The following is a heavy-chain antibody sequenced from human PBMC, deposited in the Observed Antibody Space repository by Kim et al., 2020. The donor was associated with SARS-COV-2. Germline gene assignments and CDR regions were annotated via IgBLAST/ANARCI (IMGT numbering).Heavy chain of an antibody. CDR3: ARDHDSSAWSPLDF. V-gene: IGHV4-4*07. D-gene: IGHD6-13*01. J-gene: IGHJ4*02. Sequence: SETLSLTCSVSGAPITNDYWSWIRQPARKGLEWIGHVSPRGVADYNPSFKGRVSISLDSSANKISLRVASVTAADTAMYYCARDHDSSAWSPLDFWGQGT. CDR2: VSPRGVA. CDR1: GAPITNDY.